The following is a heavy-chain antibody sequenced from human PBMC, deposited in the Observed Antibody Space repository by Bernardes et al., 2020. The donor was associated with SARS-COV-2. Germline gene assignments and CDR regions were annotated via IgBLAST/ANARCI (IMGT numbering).Heavy chain of an antibody. J-gene: IGHJ6*02. CDR1: GGIFSNYV. CDR3: AKTISPHLPPWYGMDA. CDR2: IYVGGSR. V-gene: IGHV3-23*03. Sequence: SCKTSGGIFSNYVFSWVRQAPGQGLEWVSIIYVGGSRYHADSVKGRFTISRDNSKNSLFLQMNSLRADDTAVYYCAKTISPHLPPWYGMDAWGQGTTVTVSS.